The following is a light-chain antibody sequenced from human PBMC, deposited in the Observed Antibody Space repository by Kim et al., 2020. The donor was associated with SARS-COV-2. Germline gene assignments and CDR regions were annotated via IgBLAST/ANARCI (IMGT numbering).Light chain of an antibody. CDR2: DAS. CDR3: QQRSNWPPLT. CDR1: QSVSGY. J-gene: IGKJ4*01. Sequence: SPGERATLSCRASQSVSGYLAGYQQKPGQAPRLLIYDASNRATGSPARFSGSGSGTDFTLTISSLEPEDFAVYYCQQRSNWPPLTFGGGTKVDIK. V-gene: IGKV3-11*01.